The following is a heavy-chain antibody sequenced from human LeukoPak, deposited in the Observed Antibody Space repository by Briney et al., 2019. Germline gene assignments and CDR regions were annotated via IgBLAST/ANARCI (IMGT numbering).Heavy chain of an antibody. CDR2: LNPIGGST. V-gene: IGHV1-46*01. Sequence: ASVKVSCKASGYTFTSCYIHWVRQAPGQGLEWMGILNPIGGSTTYAQKFQGRVTMTRDTSTSTVYMELSSLRCEDTAVYYCARVDDFWSGRFDYWGQGTLVTVSS. CDR3: ARVDDFWSGRFDY. CDR1: GYTFTSCY. D-gene: IGHD3-3*01. J-gene: IGHJ4*02.